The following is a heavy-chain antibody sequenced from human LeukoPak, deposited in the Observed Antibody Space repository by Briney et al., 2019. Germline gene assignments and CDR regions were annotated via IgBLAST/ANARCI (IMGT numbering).Heavy chain of an antibody. V-gene: IGHV3-21*01. CDR1: GFTFSSYS. CDR3: ARDDYCGGDCPLGY. J-gene: IGHJ4*02. Sequence: EGSLRLSCAASGFTFSSYSMNWVRQAPGKGLEWVSSISSSSSYIYYADSVKGRFTISRDNAKNSLYLQMNSLRAEDTAVYYCARDDYCGGDCPLGYWGQGTLVTVSS. CDR2: ISSSSSYI. D-gene: IGHD2-21*02.